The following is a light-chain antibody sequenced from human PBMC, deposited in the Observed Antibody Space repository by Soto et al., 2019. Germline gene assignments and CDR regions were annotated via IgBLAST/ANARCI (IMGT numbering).Light chain of an antibody. CDR3: QQYGTSPK. CDR1: QSVSSSY. CDR2: AAS. V-gene: IGKV3-20*01. Sequence: EIVLTQSPGTLSLSPGERATLSCRASQSVSSSYLAWYQQKPGQAPRLLIYAASSRAPGIPDRFSGSGSGTDFTLTISRLEPEDFAVYYCQQYGTSPKFGQGTKVEIK. J-gene: IGKJ1*01.